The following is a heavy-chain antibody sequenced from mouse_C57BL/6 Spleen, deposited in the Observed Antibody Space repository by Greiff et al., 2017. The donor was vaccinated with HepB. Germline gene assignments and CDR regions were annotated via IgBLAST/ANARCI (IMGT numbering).Heavy chain of an antibody. CDR3: ARSAPYFDY. V-gene: IGHV1-4*01. CDR2: INPSSGYT. CDR1: GYTFTSYT. J-gene: IGHJ2*01. Sequence: VKLVESGAELARPGASVKMSCKASGYTFTSYTMHWVKQRPGQGLEWIGYINPSSGYTKYNQKFKDKATLTADKSSSTAYMQLSSLTSEDSAVYYCARSAPYFDYWGQGTTLTVSS.